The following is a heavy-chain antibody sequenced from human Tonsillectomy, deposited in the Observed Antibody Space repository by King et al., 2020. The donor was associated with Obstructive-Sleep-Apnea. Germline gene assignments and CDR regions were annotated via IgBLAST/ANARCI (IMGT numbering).Heavy chain of an antibody. CDR3: ARHRESRAITKYHYYYAMDV. J-gene: IGHJ6*02. V-gene: IGHV3-73*01. D-gene: IGHD2-8*01. Sequence: VQSGGSLKLSCAASGFIFSGSAIDWVRQAPGKGLEWVGRVRSKPNNYATAFAPAGKGRFTISREDSQNTAYLHMNSLKTDDTAVYYCARHRESRAITKYHYYYAMDVWGQGTTVTVSS. CDR2: VRSKPNNYAT. CDR1: GFIFSGSA.